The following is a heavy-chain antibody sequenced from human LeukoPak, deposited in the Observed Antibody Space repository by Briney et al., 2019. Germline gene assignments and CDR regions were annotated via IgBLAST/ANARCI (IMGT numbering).Heavy chain of an antibody. J-gene: IGHJ6*02. CDR2: ISSSSSYI. CDR3: ARDHQYYYDSSGYPSGYYYGMDV. D-gene: IGHD3-22*01. CDR1: GFTFSSYS. V-gene: IGHV3-21*01. Sequence: GGSLRLSCAASGFTFSSYSMNWVRQAPGKGLEWVSSISSSSSYIYYADSVKGRFTISRDNAKNSLYLQMNSLRAEDTAVYYCARDHQYYYDSSGYPSGYYYGMDVWGQGTTVTVSS.